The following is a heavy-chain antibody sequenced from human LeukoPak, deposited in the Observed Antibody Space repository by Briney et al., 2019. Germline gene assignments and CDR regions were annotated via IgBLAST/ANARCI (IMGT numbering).Heavy chain of an antibody. Sequence: GGSLRLSCVASGFTVSSTYMSWVRQAPGKGLGWVAVTWYDGSKEYYADSVKGRFTISRDNTKNTLYLQMNSLRAEDTAVYYCVRGLQRPPYDILTGYFLDYWGQGTLVTVSS. CDR2: TWYDGSKE. CDR3: VRGLQRPPYDILTGYFLDY. CDR1: GFTVSSTY. D-gene: IGHD3-9*01. J-gene: IGHJ4*02. V-gene: IGHV3-33*08.